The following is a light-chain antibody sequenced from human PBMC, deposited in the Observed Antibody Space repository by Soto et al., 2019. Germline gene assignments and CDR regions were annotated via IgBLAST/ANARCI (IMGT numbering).Light chain of an antibody. CDR1: QSVSSY. CDR3: QQRSNWPLT. V-gene: IGKV3-11*01. CDR2: DAS. Sequence: EIVLTQSPATLCLSPVERATLSCMASQSVSSYLAWYQQKPGQAPRLLIYDASNRATGIPARFSGSGSGTDFTLTISSLEPEDFAVYYCQQRSNWPLTFGQGTKVDIK. J-gene: IGKJ1*01.